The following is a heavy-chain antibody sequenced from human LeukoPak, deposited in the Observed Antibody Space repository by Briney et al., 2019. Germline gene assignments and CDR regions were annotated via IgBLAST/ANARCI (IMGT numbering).Heavy chain of an antibody. CDR3: AKERNARGALDY. D-gene: IGHD2-2*01. Sequence: GGSLRLSCAASGFTFRSYGMNWVRQAPGKALEWVSAIGVSGDQTFYADSVKGRFTISRDNSKNTLSLAMNNLRAEDTAVYYCAKERNARGALDYWGRGTLVTVSS. V-gene: IGHV3-23*01. CDR2: IGVSGDQT. CDR1: GFTFRSYG. J-gene: IGHJ4*02.